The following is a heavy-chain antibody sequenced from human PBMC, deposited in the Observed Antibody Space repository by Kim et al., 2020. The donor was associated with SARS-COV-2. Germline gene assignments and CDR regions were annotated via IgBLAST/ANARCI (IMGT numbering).Heavy chain of an antibody. CDR2: ISSSSSYI. V-gene: IGHV3-21*01. J-gene: IGHJ4*02. CDR3: AXGXXXXASRGYSGYYFXX. Sequence: GGSLRLSCAASGFTFSSYSMNWVRQAPGKGLEWVSSISSSSSYIYYADSVKGRFTXPXXNAKNSLYLQMXXXRAEDTAVYYCAXGXXXXASRGYSGYYFXXWGQXXXVTVSS. D-gene: IGHD5-12*01. CDR1: GFTFSSYS.